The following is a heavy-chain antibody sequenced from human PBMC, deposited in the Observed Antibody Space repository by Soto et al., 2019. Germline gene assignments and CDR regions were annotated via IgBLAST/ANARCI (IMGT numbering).Heavy chain of an antibody. CDR1: GFTFDNYA. CDR3: ALDPRGGVGVFDI. D-gene: IGHD1-26*01. CDR2: ISDSGGST. Sequence: EVQLLQSGGGLIQPGGSLRLSCAASGFTFDNYAMNWVRQAPGKGLEWVSIISDSGGSTYYTDSVKGRFTISRDNSKNTLYLQMNPPRDEDTAVYHCALDPRGGVGVFDIWGQGTMVVVSS. J-gene: IGHJ3*02. V-gene: IGHV3-23*01.